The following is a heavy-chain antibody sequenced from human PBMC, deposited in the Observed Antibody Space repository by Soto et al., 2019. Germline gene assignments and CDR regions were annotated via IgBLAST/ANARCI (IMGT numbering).Heavy chain of an antibody. V-gene: IGHV3-23*01. J-gene: IGHJ6*02. D-gene: IGHD6-19*01. Sequence: GSLRLSCAASGFTFSSYAMSWVRQAPGKGLEWVSAISGSGGSTYYADSVKGRFTISRDNSKNTLYLQMNSLRAEDTAVYYCAKDEDSGWHYYYGMDVWGQGTTVTVSS. CDR1: GFTFSSYA. CDR3: AKDEDSGWHYYYGMDV. CDR2: ISGSGGST.